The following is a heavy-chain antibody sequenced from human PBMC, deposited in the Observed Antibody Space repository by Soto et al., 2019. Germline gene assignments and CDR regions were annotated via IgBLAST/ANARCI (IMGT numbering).Heavy chain of an antibody. D-gene: IGHD3-3*01. CDR2: IKQDGSEE. Sequence: DVQLAESGGGLVQPGGSLRLSCVASGQTFNRYWMSWVRQAPGKGLEWVANIKQDGSEEYYVDSVKGRFTISRDNAKKSLSLKMNSLTAAATAMYYCVRPPFDSWSVDFYGMDVWGQGTTVILSS. CDR3: VRPPFDSWSVDFYGMDV. J-gene: IGHJ6*02. CDR1: GQTFNRYW. V-gene: IGHV3-7*03.